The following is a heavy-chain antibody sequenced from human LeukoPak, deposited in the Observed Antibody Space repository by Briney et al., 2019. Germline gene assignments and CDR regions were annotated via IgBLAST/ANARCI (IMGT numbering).Heavy chain of an antibody. D-gene: IGHD2-2*01. Sequence: SETLSLTCAVSGGSISSGGYSWSWIRQPPGKGLEWIGYIYHSGSTYYNPSLKSRVTISVDRSKNQFSLKLSSVTAADTAVYYCARRDYCTSTTCYESYNWFDPWGQGTLVTVSS. CDR3: ARRDYCTSTTCYESYNWFDP. V-gene: IGHV4-30-2*01. J-gene: IGHJ5*02. CDR1: GGSISSGGYS. CDR2: IYHSGST.